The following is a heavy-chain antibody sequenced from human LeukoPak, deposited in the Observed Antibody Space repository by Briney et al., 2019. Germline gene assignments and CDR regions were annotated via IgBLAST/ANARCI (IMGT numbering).Heavy chain of an antibody. CDR3: ARGILTGYYKMESWFDP. CDR2: INPSGCST. V-gene: IGHV1-46*01. D-gene: IGHD3-9*01. Sequence: ASVKVSCKASGYTFTSYYMHWVRQAPGQGLEWMGIINPSGCSTSYAQKFQGRVTMTRDTSKNQFSLKLSSVTAADTAVYYCARGILTGYYKMESWFDPWGQGTLVTVSS. CDR1: GYTFTSYY. J-gene: IGHJ5*02.